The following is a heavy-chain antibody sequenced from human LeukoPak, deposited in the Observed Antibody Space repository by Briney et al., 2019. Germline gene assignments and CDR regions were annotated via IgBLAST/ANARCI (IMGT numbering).Heavy chain of an antibody. Sequence: ASVKVSCKASGGTFNTYEITWVRQAPGQGLEWMGAIIPIFGTANYAQKFQGRVTITADESTSTAYMELSSLRFEDTAVYYCTRQGAIWGQGTLVTVSP. J-gene: IGHJ4*02. CDR1: GGTFNTYE. D-gene: IGHD2-2*01. CDR3: TRQGAI. CDR2: IIPIFGTA. V-gene: IGHV1-69*01.